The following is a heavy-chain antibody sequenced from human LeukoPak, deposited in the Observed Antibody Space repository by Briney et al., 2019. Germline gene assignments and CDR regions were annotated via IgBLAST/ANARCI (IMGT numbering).Heavy chain of an antibody. V-gene: IGHV3-30*02. CDR3: ARGHPHGWELYLDY. D-gene: IGHD4-23*01. Sequence: GGSLRLSCAASGFTFSNYGMHWVRQAPGKGLEWVALISFDGSQKYYADSVKGRFTISRDNSKNTLYLQMNSLRVEDTAVYYCARGHPHGWELYLDYWGQGTLVTVSS. J-gene: IGHJ4*02. CDR2: ISFDGSQK. CDR1: GFTFSNYG.